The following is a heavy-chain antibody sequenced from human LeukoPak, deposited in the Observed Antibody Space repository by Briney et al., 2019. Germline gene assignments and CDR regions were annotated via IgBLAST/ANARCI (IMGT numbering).Heavy chain of an antibody. CDR3: ARDRSGSYSKYYFDY. CDR1: GYTFTTYE. CDR2: INPSGGST. Sequence: GASVKVSCKASGYTFTTYEIHWVRQAPGQGLEWMGIINPSGGSTTYAQKFQGRVTMTRDMSTSTVYMELSSLRTEDTAVYYCARDRSGSYSKYYFDYWGQGTLVTVSS. D-gene: IGHD1-26*01. V-gene: IGHV1-46*01. J-gene: IGHJ4*02.